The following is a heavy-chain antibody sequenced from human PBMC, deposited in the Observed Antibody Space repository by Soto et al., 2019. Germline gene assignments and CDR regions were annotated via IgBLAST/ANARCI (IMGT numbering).Heavy chain of an antibody. D-gene: IGHD1-26*01. CDR2: INPSGGST. V-gene: IGHV1-46*01. CDR1: GYTVTSYY. J-gene: IGHJ4*02. Sequence: ASVKVSCKASGYTVTSYYMHWVRQAPGQGLEWMGIINPSGGSTSYAQKFQGRVTITRDTSASTAYMELSSLRSEDTAVYYCARFSPVGGSSTYYFDYWGQGTLVTVSS. CDR3: ARFSPVGGSSTYYFDY.